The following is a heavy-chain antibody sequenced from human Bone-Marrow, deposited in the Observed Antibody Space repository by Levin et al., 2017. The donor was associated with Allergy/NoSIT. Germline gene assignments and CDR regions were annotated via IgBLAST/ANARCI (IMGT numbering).Heavy chain of an antibody. CDR2: ISYTGST. V-gene: IGHV4-59*12. Sequence: SQTLSLTCSVSGGAIDTNYWSWVRQPPGKTLEWIGYISYTGSTKYNPSLKSRVTISIDTSKKQFSLRLPSVTAADTAVYFCAALPYYYETRDYPMGFFDLWGRGTLVTVSA. D-gene: IGHD3-22*01. J-gene: IGHJ2*01. CDR3: AALPYYYETRDYPMGFFDL. CDR1: GGAIDTNY.